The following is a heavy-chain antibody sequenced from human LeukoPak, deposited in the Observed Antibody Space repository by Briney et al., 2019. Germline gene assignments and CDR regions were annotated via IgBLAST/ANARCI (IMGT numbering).Heavy chain of an antibody. D-gene: IGHD5-24*01. CDR3: ARAGNRDGPYCYYYYMDV. V-gene: IGHV4-4*07. CDR1: GGAISSYY. Sequence: SETLSLTCTVSGGAISSYYWSWIRQPAGKGLEWLGRIYTSGSTNYNPSLKSRVTMSVDTSKNQFSLKLSSVTAADTAVYYCARAGNRDGPYCYYYYMDVWGKGTTVTVSS. CDR2: IYTSGST. J-gene: IGHJ6*03.